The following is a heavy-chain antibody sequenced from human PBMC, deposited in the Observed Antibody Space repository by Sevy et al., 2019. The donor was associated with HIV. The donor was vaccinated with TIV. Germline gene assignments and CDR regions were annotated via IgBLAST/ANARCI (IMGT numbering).Heavy chain of an antibody. J-gene: IGHJ4*02. V-gene: IGHV3-64*01. CDR2: ISSNGGST. D-gene: IGHD5-12*01. CDR1: GFTFSSYA. Sequence: GGSLRLSCAASGFTFSSYAMHWVRQAPGKGLEYVSAISSNGGSTYYANSVKGRFTISRDNSKNTRFLQTGSLRAEDMAVYYCARGEWLRHPYYFDYWGQGTLVTVSS. CDR3: ARGEWLRHPYYFDY.